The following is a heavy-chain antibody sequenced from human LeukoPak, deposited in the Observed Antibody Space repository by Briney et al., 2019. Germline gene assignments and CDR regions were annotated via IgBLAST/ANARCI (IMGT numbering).Heavy chain of an antibody. CDR3: ARDKFRYSSGCSDY. Sequence: GRSLRLSCAASGFTFSSYAMHWVRQAPGKGLEWVAVISYDGSNKHYADSVKGRFTISRDNSKNTLYLQMNSLRAEDTAVYYCARDKFRYSSGCSDYWAREPWSPSPQ. V-gene: IGHV3-30*04. D-gene: IGHD6-19*01. CDR1: GFTFSSYA. CDR2: ISYDGSNK. J-gene: IGHJ4*02.